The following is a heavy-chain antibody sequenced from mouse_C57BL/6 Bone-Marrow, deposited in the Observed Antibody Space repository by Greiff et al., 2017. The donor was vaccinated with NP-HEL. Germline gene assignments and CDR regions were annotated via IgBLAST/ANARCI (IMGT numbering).Heavy chain of an antibody. V-gene: IGHV1-69*01. J-gene: IGHJ3*01. Sequence: VQLQQPGAELVMPGASVKLSCKASGYTFTSYWMHWVKQRPGQGLAWIGEIDPSDSYTNYNQKFKGKSTLTVDKSSSTAYMQLSSLTSEDSAVYYCARDGYYPAWFAYWGQGTLVTVSA. CDR3: ARDGYYPAWFAY. CDR1: GYTFTSYW. CDR2: IDPSDSYT. D-gene: IGHD2-3*01.